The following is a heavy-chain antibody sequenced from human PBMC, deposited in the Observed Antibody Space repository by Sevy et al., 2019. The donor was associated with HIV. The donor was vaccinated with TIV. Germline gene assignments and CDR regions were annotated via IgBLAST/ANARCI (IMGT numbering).Heavy chain of an antibody. J-gene: IGHJ4*02. CDR2: LKSDVYGGTV. D-gene: IGHD6-13*01. Sequence: GGSLRLSCTASGFTFGDYCMSWVRQAPGKGLEWVAFLKSDVYGGTVDHAASVRGRLVISRDDSKTVAYLQMNDLKTEDTGGYYCTRWKAAQSIFDYWGQGALVTVSS. CDR3: TRWKAAQSIFDY. V-gene: IGHV3-49*04. CDR1: GFTFGDYC.